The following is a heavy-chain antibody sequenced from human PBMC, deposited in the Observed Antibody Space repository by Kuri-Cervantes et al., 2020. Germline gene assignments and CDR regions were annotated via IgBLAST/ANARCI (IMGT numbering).Heavy chain of an antibody. CDR2: IYYSGST. CDR3: ARPNPVGTVGD. CDR1: GGSISSSSYY. D-gene: IGHD5-18*01. Sequence: SETLSLICTVSGGSISSSSYYWGWIRQPPGKGLEWIGSIYYSGSTYYNPSLKSRVTISVDTSKNQFSLKLSSVTAADTAVYYCARPNPVGTVGDWGQGTLVTVPQ. V-gene: IGHV4-39*01. J-gene: IGHJ4*02.